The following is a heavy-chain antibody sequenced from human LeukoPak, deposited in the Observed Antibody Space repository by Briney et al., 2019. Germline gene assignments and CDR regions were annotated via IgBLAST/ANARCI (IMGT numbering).Heavy chain of an antibody. CDR1: GFPFSFSTNW. CDR3: ANVPRSTVSY. Sequence: GGSLRLSCVASGFPFSFSTNWMHWVRQTPGKGLEWVAELNEDGSVKYYVDSVKGRFTISRDNAKSLLFLQMYNLRTEDTGVYFCANVPRSTVSYWGRGTLVTVSS. D-gene: IGHD2-2*01. CDR2: LNEDGSVK. J-gene: IGHJ4*02. V-gene: IGHV3-7*01.